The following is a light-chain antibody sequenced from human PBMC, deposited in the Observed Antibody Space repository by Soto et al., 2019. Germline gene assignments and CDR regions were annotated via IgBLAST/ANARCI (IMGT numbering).Light chain of an antibody. CDR2: AAS. CDR3: LQDYNYPYT. Sequence: AIPMRQSPSSLSAAVGDRVTITCRASQASRNDLGWYQQKPGKAPKLLIYAASNLQSGVPSRFSGSGSGTDFTLTISSLQPEDFATYYCLQDYNYPYTFGQGTKLEIK. CDR1: QASRND. V-gene: IGKV1-6*01. J-gene: IGKJ2*01.